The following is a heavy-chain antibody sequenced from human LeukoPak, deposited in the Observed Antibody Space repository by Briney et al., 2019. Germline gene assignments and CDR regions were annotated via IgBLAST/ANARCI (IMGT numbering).Heavy chain of an antibody. CDR1: GFTFGDYA. CDR2: IRSKAYGGTT. CDR3: TREAIGPFDP. J-gene: IGHJ5*02. V-gene: IGHV3-49*04. Sequence: GGSLRLSCTASGFTFGDYAMSWVRQAPGKGLEWVGFIRSKAYGGTTEYAASVKGRFTISRDDSKSIAYLQMNSLKTEDTAVYYCTREAIGPFDPWGQGTLVTVSS.